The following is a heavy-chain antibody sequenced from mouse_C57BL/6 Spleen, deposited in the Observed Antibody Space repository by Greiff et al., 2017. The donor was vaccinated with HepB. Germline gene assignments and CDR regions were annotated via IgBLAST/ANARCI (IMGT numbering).Heavy chain of an antibody. D-gene: IGHD4-1*02. CDR1: GFNIKDDY. Sequence: EVKVVESGAELVRPGASVKLSCTASGFNIKDDYMHWVKQRPEQGLEWIGWIDPENGDTEYASKFQGKATITADTSSNTAYLQLSSLTSEDTAVYYCTTPTGSYYFDYWGQGTTLTVSS. V-gene: IGHV14-4*01. CDR3: TTPTGSYYFDY. J-gene: IGHJ2*01. CDR2: IDPENGDT.